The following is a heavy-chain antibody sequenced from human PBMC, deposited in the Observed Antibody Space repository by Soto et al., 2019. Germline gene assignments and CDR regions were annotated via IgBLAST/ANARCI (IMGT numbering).Heavy chain of an antibody. D-gene: IGHD3-22*01. J-gene: IGHJ3*02. Sequence: PSETLSFTCAVSGGSISSSNWWSWVRQPPGKGLEWIGEIYHSGSTNYNPSLKSRVTISVDKSKNQFSLKLSSVTAADTAVYYCARTGYYDSRASAFDIWGQGTMVTVSS. CDR2: IYHSGST. CDR1: GGSISSSNW. CDR3: ARTGYYDSRASAFDI. V-gene: IGHV4-4*02.